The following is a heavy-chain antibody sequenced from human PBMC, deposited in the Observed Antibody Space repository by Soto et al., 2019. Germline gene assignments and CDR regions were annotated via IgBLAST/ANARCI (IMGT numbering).Heavy chain of an antibody. D-gene: IGHD2-21*02. Sequence: QVQLVESGGGVVQPGRSLRLSCAASGFTFSSYGMHWVRQAPGKGLEWVAVIWYDGSNKYYADSVKGRFTISRDNSKNTLYLQMNSLRDEDTAVYYCARMTEYYYGMDVWGQGTTVTVSS. CDR2: IWYDGSNK. CDR1: GFTFSSYG. CDR3: ARMTEYYYGMDV. J-gene: IGHJ6*02. V-gene: IGHV3-33*01.